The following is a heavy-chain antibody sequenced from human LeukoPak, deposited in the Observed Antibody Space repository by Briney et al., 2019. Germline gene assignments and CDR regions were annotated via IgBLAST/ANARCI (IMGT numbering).Heavy chain of an antibody. V-gene: IGHV4-39*07. CDR2: IFYSGST. CDR3: ARDVGGSGWSDY. Sequence: SETLSLTCTVSGGSISTSSYYWGWVRQPPGKGLEWIGNIFYSGSTYYSPSLKSRVTISLDTSRNQFSLKLNSVTAADTAVYYCARDVGGSGWSDYWGQGTLVTVSS. CDR1: GGSISTSSYY. J-gene: IGHJ4*02. D-gene: IGHD6-19*01.